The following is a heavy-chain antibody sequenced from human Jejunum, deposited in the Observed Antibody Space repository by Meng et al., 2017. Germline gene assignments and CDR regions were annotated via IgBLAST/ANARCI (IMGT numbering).Heavy chain of an antibody. D-gene: IGHD6-19*01. V-gene: IGHV3-48*03. CDR2: ISSSGCRI. CDR3: TSERSSEWSFDY. CDR1: GFTFSAQE. Sequence: GESLKTSCAASGFTFSAQEMQWVRQAPGKGLEGVSYISSSGCRIYYANSVKGRFTISRDNAKNAVYLQINSLRVEDTAVYYCTSERSSEWSFDYWGQGTLVTVSS. J-gene: IGHJ4*02.